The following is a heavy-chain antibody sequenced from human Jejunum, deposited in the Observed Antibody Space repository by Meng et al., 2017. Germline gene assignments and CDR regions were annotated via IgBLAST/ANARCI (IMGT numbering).Heavy chain of an antibody. CDR1: GYTFTSYG. V-gene: IGHV1-18*01. J-gene: IGHJ4*02. CDR2: ISVYHGNT. Sequence: HVQLVQSGAEVTNPGASVNVSCKTSGYTFTSYGISWVRQAPGQGLEWMGWISVYHGNTNYAQKLQGRVTMTTDTSTSTAYMELRSLRSDDTAVYFCARDYSGTSYRYSDYWGQGTLVTVSS. CDR3: ARDYSGTSYRYSDY. D-gene: IGHD1-26*01.